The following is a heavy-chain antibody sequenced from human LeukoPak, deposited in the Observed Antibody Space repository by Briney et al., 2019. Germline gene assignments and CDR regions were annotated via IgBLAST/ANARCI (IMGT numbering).Heavy chain of an antibody. CDR3: AKESPYSSGWYSEYYFDY. D-gene: IGHD6-19*01. J-gene: IGHJ4*02. CDR1: GFTFSSYG. CDR2: ISYDGSNK. Sequence: GGSLRLSCAASGFTFSSYGMRWVRQAPGKGLEWVAVISYDGSNKYYADSVKGRFTISRDNSKNTLYLQMNSLRAEDTAVYYCAKESPYSSGWYSEYYFDYWGQGTLVTVSS. V-gene: IGHV3-30*18.